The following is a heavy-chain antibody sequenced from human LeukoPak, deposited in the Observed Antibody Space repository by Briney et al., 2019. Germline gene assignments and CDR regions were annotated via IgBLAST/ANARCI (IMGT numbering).Heavy chain of an antibody. J-gene: IGHJ4*02. D-gene: IGHD3-10*01. CDR1: GGTFSSYA. V-gene: IGHV1-69*05. CDR3: ARHYYYGSGSYYIPYFDY. CDR2: IIPIFGTA. Sequence: SVKVSCKASGGTFSSYAISWVRQAPGQGLEWMGRIIPIFGTANFAQKFQGRVTITTDESTSTAYMELSSLRSEDTAVYYCARHYYYGSGSYYIPYFDYWGQGTLVTVSS.